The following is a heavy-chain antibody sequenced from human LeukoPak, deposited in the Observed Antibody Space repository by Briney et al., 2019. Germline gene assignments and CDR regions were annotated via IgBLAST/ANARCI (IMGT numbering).Heavy chain of an antibody. CDR2: NNANTGVT. CDR1: EYAFTRYY. V-gene: IGHV1-2*02. J-gene: IGHJ6*02. Sequence: ASVKVSCKTAEYAFTRYYMDGGRQAPGQRLEWIGWNNANTGVTNYAQKFQGRVTLTRDTSIITAYMELTRLRSDDTAMYYCARDRTTVTTGYYGMDVWGQGTTLTVSS. D-gene: IGHD4-17*01. CDR3: ARDRTTVTTGYYGMDV.